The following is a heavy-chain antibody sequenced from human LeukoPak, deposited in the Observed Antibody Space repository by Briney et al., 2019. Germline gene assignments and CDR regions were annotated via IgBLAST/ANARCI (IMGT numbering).Heavy chain of an antibody. CDR3: VSPRGFSYGYFDY. CDR1: GGSISSSSYY. Sequence: SETLSLTCTVSGGSISSSSYYWGWIRQPPGKGLEWIGSIYYSGSTYYNPSLKSRVTISVDTSKNQFSLTLGSVSATDTAVYYCVSPRGFSYGYFDYWGQGTLVTVSS. D-gene: IGHD5-18*01. J-gene: IGHJ4*02. V-gene: IGHV4-39*01. CDR2: IYYSGST.